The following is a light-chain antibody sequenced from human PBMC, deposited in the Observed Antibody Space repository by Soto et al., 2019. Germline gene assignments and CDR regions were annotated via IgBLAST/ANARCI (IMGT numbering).Light chain of an antibody. Sequence: AIRMTQSPSSLSASTGDRVTITCRASQGISSYLAWYQQKPGKAPKLLIYAASTLQSGVPSRFSGSGSGTDFTLTISCLQSEDFATYYCQQYYSYRYTFGQGTKLKIK. V-gene: IGKV1-8*01. CDR2: AAS. CDR3: QQYYSYRYT. CDR1: QGISSY. J-gene: IGKJ2*01.